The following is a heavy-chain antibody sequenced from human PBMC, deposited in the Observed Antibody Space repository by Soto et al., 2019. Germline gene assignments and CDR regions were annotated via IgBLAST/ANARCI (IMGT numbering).Heavy chain of an antibody. CDR2: IIPISGTA. V-gene: IGHV1-69*13. J-gene: IGHJ6*02. D-gene: IGHD3-3*01. CDR3: ARDGRGDFWSVDYYYGMDV. Sequence: SVKVSCKASGGTFSIFAISCVLQAPLQWLDWMGGIIPISGTANYAQKFQGRVTITADESTSTVYMELSSLRSEDTAVYYCARDGRGDFWSVDYYYGMDVWGQGTTVTVSS. CDR1: GGTFSIFA.